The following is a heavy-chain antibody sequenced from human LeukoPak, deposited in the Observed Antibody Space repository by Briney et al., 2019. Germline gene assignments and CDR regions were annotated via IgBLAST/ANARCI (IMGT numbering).Heavy chain of an antibody. D-gene: IGHD6-13*01. CDR1: GGTFSSYA. J-gene: IGHJ4*02. CDR3: ATRDIAAAGFDY. CDR2: IIPIFGTA. V-gene: IGHV1-69*05. Sequence: GASVKVSCKASGGTFSSYAISWVRQAPGQGLEWMGGIIPIFGTANYAQKFQGRVTITTDESTSTAYMELSSLRSEDTAVYYCATRDIAAAGFDYWGQGTLVTVSS.